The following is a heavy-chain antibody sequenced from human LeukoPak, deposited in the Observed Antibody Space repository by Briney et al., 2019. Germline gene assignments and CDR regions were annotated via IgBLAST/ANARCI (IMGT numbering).Heavy chain of an antibody. J-gene: IGHJ6*03. CDR1: GYTFTGYG. D-gene: IGHD6-13*01. CDR2: ISAYNGNT. CDR3: ARVDPRLGSSWRSYVYYYMDV. V-gene: IGHV1-18*01. Sequence: AASVKVSCKASGYTFTGYGITWVRQAPGQGLEWMGWISAYNGNTNYAQKLQGRVTMTTDTSTSTAYMELRSLRSDDTAVYYCARVDPRLGSSWRSYVYYYMDVWGKGTKVTVSS.